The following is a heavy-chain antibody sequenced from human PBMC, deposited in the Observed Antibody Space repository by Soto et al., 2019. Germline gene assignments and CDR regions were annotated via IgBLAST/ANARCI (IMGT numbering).Heavy chain of an antibody. Sequence: QAQVVQSGAEVRKPGSSVKLSCKASEGTFNSYAIAWVRQAPGQGLEWMGGIIPYYNTLNYAQKFQDRGTITAGDSTNTVYMELSSLRSDDTAVYFCASGASRWYPYFFDSWAQGTLVTVSS. V-gene: IGHV1-69*01. D-gene: IGHD6-13*01. CDR2: IIPYYNTL. J-gene: IGHJ4*02. CDR1: EGTFNSYA. CDR3: ASGASRWYPYFFDS.